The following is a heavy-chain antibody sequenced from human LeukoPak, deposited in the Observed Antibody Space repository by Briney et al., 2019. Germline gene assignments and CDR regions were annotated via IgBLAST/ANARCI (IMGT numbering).Heavy chain of an antibody. J-gene: IGHJ3*02. CDR2: ISWDGGST. CDR3: AKDGGQPDVAFDI. D-gene: IGHD1-14*01. V-gene: IGHV3-43*01. CDR1: GFTFDDYT. Sequence: PGGSLSLSCAASGFTFDDYTMHWVRQAPGKGLEWVSLISWDGGSTYYADSVKGRFTISRDNSKNSLYLQMNSLRTEDTALYYCAKDGGQPDVAFDIWGQGTMVTVSS.